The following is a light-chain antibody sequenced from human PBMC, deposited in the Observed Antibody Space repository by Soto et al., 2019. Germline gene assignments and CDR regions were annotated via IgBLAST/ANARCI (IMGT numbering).Light chain of an antibody. CDR3: AAWDDILSGVV. J-gene: IGLJ2*01. CDR2: RNN. Sequence: QSVLTQPPSASATPGQRVTISCSGSSSNIGSNYVYWYQQLPGTAPKLLIYRNNQRPSGVPDRFSGSKSGTSASLAISGLRSEEEADYYCAAWDDILSGVVFGGGTKLTVL. CDR1: SSNIGSNY. V-gene: IGLV1-47*01.